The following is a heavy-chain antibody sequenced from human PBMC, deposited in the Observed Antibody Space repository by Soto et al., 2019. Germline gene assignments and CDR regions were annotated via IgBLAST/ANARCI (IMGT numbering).Heavy chain of an antibody. V-gene: IGHV3-33*01. D-gene: IGHD4-4*01. J-gene: IGHJ6*03. CDR3: ARGTPPTVTTLRFYMDV. CDR2: IWYDGSNK. CDR1: GFTFSSYG. Sequence: GGSLRLSCAASGFTFSSYGMHWVRQAPGKGLEWVAVIWYDGSNKYYADSVKGRFTISRDNSKNTLYLQMNSLRAEDTAVYYCARGTPPTVTTLRFYMDVWGKGTTVTVSS.